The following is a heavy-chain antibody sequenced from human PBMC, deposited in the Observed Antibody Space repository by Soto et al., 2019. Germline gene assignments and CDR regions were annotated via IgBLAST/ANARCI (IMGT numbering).Heavy chain of an antibody. D-gene: IGHD4-17*01. CDR3: VTVTKDSDY. J-gene: IGHJ4*02. CDR1: GGSISSSSYY. CDR2: IYYSGST. Sequence: SETLSLTCTVSGGSISSSSYYWGWIRQPPGKGLEWIGSIYYSGSTYYNPSLKSRVTISVDTSKNQFSLKLSSVTAADTAVYYCVTVTKDSDYWGQGTLVTVSS. V-gene: IGHV4-39*01.